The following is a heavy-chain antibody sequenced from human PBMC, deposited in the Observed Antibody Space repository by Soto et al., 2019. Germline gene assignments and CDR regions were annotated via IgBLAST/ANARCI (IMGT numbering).Heavy chain of an antibody. CDR3: ARGSSYYYYYMDV. CDR1: GYIFTSYV. V-gene: IGHV1-3*01. CDR2: INAANDDT. J-gene: IGHJ6*03. Sequence: ASVKVSCKASGYIFTSYVIHWVRQAPGQSLEWMGWINAANDDTKYSLKFQGRVTITRDTSASTAYMELSSLRSEDTAVYYCARGSSYYYYYMDVWGKGTTVTVSS.